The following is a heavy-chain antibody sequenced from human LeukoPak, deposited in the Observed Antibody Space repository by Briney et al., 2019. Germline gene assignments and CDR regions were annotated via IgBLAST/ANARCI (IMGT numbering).Heavy chain of an antibody. CDR2: ISSSSSYI. CDR3: ASEDYDSSGYLDY. CDR1: GFSFSSYS. J-gene: IGHJ4*02. V-gene: IGHV3-21*01. D-gene: IGHD3-22*01. Sequence: GGSLRLSCAASGFSFSSYSMNWVRQAPGKGLVWVSSISSSSSYIYYADSVKGRFTISRDNAKNSLYLQMNSLRAEDTAVYYCASEDYDSSGYLDYWGQGTLVTVSS.